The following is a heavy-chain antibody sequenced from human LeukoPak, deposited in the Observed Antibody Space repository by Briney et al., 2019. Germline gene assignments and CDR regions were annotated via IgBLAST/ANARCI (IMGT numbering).Heavy chain of an antibody. D-gene: IGHD3-22*01. CDR1: GYIFTNYW. V-gene: IGHV5-51*01. Sequence: GESLKISCKSSGYIFTNYWIGWVRQMPGKGLEWMGIIYPGDSDTRYSPSFQGQVTISADKSISTAYLQWSSLKASDTAMYYCAINYYDSSGYLSVVYWGQGTLVTVSS. CDR3: AINYYDSSGYLSVVY. J-gene: IGHJ4*02. CDR2: IYPGDSDT.